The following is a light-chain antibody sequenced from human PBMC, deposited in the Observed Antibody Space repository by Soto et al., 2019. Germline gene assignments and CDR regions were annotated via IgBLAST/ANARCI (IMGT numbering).Light chain of an antibody. CDR3: SSYTISSTVV. V-gene: IGLV2-14*01. CDR2: DVS. J-gene: IGLJ2*01. Sequence: QSALTQPASVSGSPGQSITISCTGTSSDVTTYNYVSWYQQHPGKAPKLIIYDVSNRPSGVSNRFSGSKSGNTASLTISGLQADDEADYYCSSYTISSTVVFGGGTKLTVL. CDR1: SSDVTTYNY.